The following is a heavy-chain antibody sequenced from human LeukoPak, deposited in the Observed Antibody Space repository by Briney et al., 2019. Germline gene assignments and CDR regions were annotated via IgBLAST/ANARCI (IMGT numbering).Heavy chain of an antibody. D-gene: IGHD3-22*01. CDR1: GLTFKIYS. Sequence: PGGSLRLSCAASGLTFKIYSMHWVRQAPGKGLEWVAVIGGRGDSIFYADSVKGRFTISRDNSKNTVDLQMSSLRAEDTAIYYCATDYYETSGYFDSWGQGSLVSVSS. CDR2: IGGRGDSI. CDR3: ATDYYETSGYFDS. V-gene: IGHV3-23*01. J-gene: IGHJ4*02.